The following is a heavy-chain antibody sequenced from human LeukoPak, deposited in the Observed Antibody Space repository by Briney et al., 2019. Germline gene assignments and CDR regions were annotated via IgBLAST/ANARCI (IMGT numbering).Heavy chain of an antibody. Sequence: ASVKVSCKTSAYTFTGYYMHWVRQAPGQGLEWMGWIIPNNGGTNYAQKFQGRVTTTTDTPISRAFMELSTLISDDTAIYYCAIANQNFFDYWGQGTLVTVSS. J-gene: IGHJ4*02. V-gene: IGHV1-2*02. CDR1: AYTFTGYY. CDR3: AIANQNFFDY. CDR2: IIPNNGGT. D-gene: IGHD1-14*01.